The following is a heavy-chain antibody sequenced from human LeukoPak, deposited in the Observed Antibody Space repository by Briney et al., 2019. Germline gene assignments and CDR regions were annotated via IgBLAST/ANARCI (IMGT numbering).Heavy chain of an antibody. Sequence: SETLSLTCTVSGGSISTYYWSWIRQPPGKGLEWIGYIYYSGSTNYNPSLKSRVTISVDTSKNQFSLKLSSVTAADTAVYYCARDLGYDFWSGSLGIWGQGTMVTVSS. CDR3: ARDLGYDFWSGSLGI. CDR1: GGSISTYY. D-gene: IGHD3-3*01. V-gene: IGHV4-59*01. J-gene: IGHJ3*02. CDR2: IYYSGST.